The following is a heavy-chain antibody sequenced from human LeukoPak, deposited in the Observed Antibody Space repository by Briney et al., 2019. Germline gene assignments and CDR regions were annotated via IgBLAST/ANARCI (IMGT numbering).Heavy chain of an antibody. CDR3: ARHPDTADAFDI. CDR1: GGSISSSSYY. Sequence: SETLSLTCTVSGGSISSSSYYWGWIRQRPGKGLEWIGSIYYSGSTYYNPSLKSRVTISVDTSKNQFSLKLSSVTAADTAVYYCARHPDTADAFDIWGQGTMVTVSS. V-gene: IGHV4-39*01. D-gene: IGHD5-18*01. J-gene: IGHJ3*02. CDR2: IYYSGST.